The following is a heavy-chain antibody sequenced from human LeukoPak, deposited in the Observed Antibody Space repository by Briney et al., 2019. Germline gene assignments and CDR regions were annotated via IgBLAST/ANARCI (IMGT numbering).Heavy chain of an antibody. V-gene: IGHV3-30-3*01. CDR3: ARVVSGYGLYFYYGMDV. J-gene: IGHJ6*02. CDR2: ISNDGSTT. CDR1: GFTFSSYA. D-gene: IGHD5-12*01. Sequence: GRSLRLSCAASGFTFSSYAMHCVRQAPGKGLEWVALISNDGSTTYYADSVKGRFTISRDNSKNTLCVQMNSLRGEDTAVYYCARVVSGYGLYFYYGMDVWGQGTTVTVSS.